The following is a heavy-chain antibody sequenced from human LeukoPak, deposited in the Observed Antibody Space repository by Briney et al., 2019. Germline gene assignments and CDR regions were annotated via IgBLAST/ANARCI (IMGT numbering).Heavy chain of an antibody. CDR2: VYYSGSS. CDR1: GGSISGYH. Sequence: PSETLSLTCNVSGGSISGYHWSWIRQPPGKGLEWLGYVYYSGSSNYNPSLKSRVTMSADTSKNQFSLKLSSVTAADTAVYYCARVPRSYYYYYYMDVWGKGTTVTVSS. CDR3: ARVPRSYYYYYYMDV. J-gene: IGHJ6*03. V-gene: IGHV4-59*01.